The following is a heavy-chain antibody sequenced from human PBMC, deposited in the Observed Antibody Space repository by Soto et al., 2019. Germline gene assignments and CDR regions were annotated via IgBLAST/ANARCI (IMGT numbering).Heavy chain of an antibody. Sequence: SLRLSCAASGFTFSSYAMHWVRQAPGKGLEWVAVVSYDGSNKYYADSVKGRFTISRDNSKNTLYLQMNSLRAEDTAVYYCARAQNDDFWSGYYPADTYYYYYGMDVWGQGTTVTVSS. V-gene: IGHV3-30-3*01. J-gene: IGHJ6*02. CDR3: ARAQNDDFWSGYYPADTYYYYYGMDV. D-gene: IGHD3-3*01. CDR2: VSYDGSNK. CDR1: GFTFSSYA.